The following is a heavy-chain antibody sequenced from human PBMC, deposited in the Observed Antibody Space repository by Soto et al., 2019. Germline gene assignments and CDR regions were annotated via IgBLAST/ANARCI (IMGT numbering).Heavy chain of an antibody. J-gene: IGHJ6*02. V-gene: IGHV1-69*13. CDR2: IIPIYGTA. D-gene: IGHD1-26*01. Sequence: ASVKVSSKASGGTFSSFTISWVRQAPGQGLEWMGGIIPIYGTANYAQKFQGRVTITADASTRTAYMELSSLRSEDTAVYYCAKDRRADWESYYYYAMDVWGQGTTVTVSS. CDR1: GGTFSSFT. CDR3: AKDRRADWESYYYYAMDV.